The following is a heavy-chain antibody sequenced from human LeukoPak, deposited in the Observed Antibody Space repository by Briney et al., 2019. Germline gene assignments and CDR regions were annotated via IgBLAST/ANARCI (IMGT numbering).Heavy chain of an antibody. V-gene: IGHV3-7*01. CDR3: ARKLRLRYFGLFPKGWPLTPYFDY. D-gene: IGHD3-9*01. CDR2: IKQDGSEK. Sequence: PGGSLRLSCAASGFTFSSYWMSWVRQAPGKGLEWVANIKQDGSEKYYVDSVKGRFTISRDNAKNSLYLQMNSLRAEDTAVYCCARKLRLRYFGLFPKGWPLTPYFDYWGQGTLVTVSS. CDR1: GFTFSSYW. J-gene: IGHJ4*02.